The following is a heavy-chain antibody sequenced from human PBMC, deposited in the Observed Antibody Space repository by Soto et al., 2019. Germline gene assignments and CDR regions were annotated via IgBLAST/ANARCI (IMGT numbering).Heavy chain of an antibody. D-gene: IGHD3-22*01. CDR2: IKQDGSEK. CDR1: GFTFSSYW. J-gene: IGHJ6*02. CDR3: ARDHYYYDSSGYPLGYYGMDV. V-gene: IGHV3-7*01. Sequence: QPGGSLRLSCAASGFTFSSYWMSWVRQAPGKGLEWVANIKQDGSEKYYVDSVKGRFTISRDNAKNSLYLQMNSLRAEDTAVYYCARDHYYYDSSGYPLGYYGMDVWGQGTTVTVSS.